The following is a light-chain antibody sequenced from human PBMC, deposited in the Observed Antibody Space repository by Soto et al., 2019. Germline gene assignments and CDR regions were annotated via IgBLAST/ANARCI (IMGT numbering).Light chain of an antibody. CDR2: ATS. CDR3: QMYNRAPLT. Sequence: EIQMTQAPSSLSASVGDRVIITCRASQGISNYLAWFQQKPWKAPKLLIYATSTLQSGVPSRFSGSGSGKDFTLTISSLQPEDVVTYYCQMYNRAPLTFGQGTKLEIK. CDR1: QGISNY. V-gene: IGKV1-27*01. J-gene: IGKJ2*01.